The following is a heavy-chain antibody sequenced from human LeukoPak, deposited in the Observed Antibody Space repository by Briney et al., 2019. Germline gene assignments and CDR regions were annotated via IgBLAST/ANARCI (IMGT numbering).Heavy chain of an antibody. CDR3: ARGEDGTGDYRPTYFDS. D-gene: IGHD4-17*01. CDR1: GGSFSDYF. Sequence: PSETLSLTCAVYGGSFSDYFWNWIRQTPGKGLEWIGEINHGGGTNYNPSLKSRATISVDTSKMQFSLNLTSVTAADTAVYYCARGEDGTGDYRPTYFDSWGQGTLVTVSS. J-gene: IGHJ4*02. CDR2: INHGGGT. V-gene: IGHV4-34*01.